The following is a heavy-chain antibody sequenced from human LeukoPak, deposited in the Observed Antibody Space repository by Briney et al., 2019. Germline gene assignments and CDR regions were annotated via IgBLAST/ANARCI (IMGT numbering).Heavy chain of an antibody. CDR3: ARCARSGYYNWFDP. D-gene: IGHD3-22*01. J-gene: IGHJ5*02. Sequence: GGSLRLSCAASGFTFSSYWMSWVRQAPGKGLEWVANIKQDGSEKYYVDSVKGRFTISRDNAKNSLYLQMNSLRAEDTAVYYCARCARSGYYNWFDPWGQGTLVTVSS. CDR2: IKQDGSEK. CDR1: GFTFSSYW. V-gene: IGHV3-7*03.